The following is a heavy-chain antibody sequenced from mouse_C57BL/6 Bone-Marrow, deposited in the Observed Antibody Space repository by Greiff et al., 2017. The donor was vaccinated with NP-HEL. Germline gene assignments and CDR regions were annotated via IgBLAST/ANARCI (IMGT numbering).Heavy chain of an antibody. V-gene: IGHV1-82*01. J-gene: IGHJ4*01. D-gene: IGHD1-1*01. CDR1: GYAFSSSW. Sequence: QVQLKESGPELVKPGASVKISCKASGYAFSSSWMNWVKQRPGKGLEWIGRIYPGDGDTNYNGKFKGKATLTADKSSSTAYMQLSSLTSEDSAVYFCARSYYYGSSGGNYYAMDYWGQGTSVTVSS. CDR2: IYPGDGDT. CDR3: ARSYYYGSSGGNYYAMDY.